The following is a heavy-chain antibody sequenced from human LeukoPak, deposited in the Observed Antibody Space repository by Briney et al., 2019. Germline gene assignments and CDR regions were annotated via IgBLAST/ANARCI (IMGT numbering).Heavy chain of an antibody. CDR2: INPNSGGT. CDR1: GYTFTGYY. Sequence: GASVKVSCKASGYTFTGYYIHWVRQAPGQGLEWMGWINPNSGGTKYGQKFQGRVTMTRDTSISTAYMELSRLTSDDTAVYYCAREGLTAASTGNDGFDIWGQGTMVTVPS. J-gene: IGHJ3*02. D-gene: IGHD6-25*01. V-gene: IGHV1-2*02. CDR3: AREGLTAASTGNDGFDI.